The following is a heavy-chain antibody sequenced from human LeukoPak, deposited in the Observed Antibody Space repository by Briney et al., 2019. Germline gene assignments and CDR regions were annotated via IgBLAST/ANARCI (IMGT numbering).Heavy chain of an antibody. CDR3: ARGPIPDY. CDR1: RFTFSSHS. CDR2: INSDSSHI. Sequence: GGSLRLSCAASRFTFSSHSMNWVRQAPGKGLEWVSSINSDSSHIYYADSVKGRFTISRDNAKNSLYLQMNSLRAEDTAVYYCARGPIPDYWGQGTLVTVSS. V-gene: IGHV3-21*01. D-gene: IGHD2-2*02. J-gene: IGHJ4*02.